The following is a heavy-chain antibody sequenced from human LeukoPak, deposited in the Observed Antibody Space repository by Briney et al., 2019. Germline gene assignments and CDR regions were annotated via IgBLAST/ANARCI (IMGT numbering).Heavy chain of an antibody. J-gene: IGHJ4*02. CDR1: GGSISTYY. CDR2: IYDGGST. Sequence: SETLSLTCTVSGGSISTYYWSWIRQSPGKGLEWIGYIYDGGSTNYNPSLKSRVTISLDTSKNQFSLRLSSVTAADTALYYCARTAPYGCSSTSCYHFDFWGQGTLVTVSS. CDR3: ARTAPYGCSSTSCYHFDF. V-gene: IGHV4-59*01. D-gene: IGHD2-2*01.